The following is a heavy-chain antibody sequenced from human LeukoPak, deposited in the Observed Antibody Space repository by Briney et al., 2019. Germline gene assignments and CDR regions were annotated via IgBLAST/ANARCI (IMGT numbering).Heavy chain of an antibody. CDR1: GGSISSSSYY. CDR2: IYHSGST. D-gene: IGHD6-13*01. Sequence: SETLSLTCTVSGGSISSSSYYWGWIRQTPGKGLEWIASIYHSGSTFYNPSLKSRVTISVDTSKNQFSLKLSSVTAADTAVYYCAREEQLAGTGYFDYWGQGTLVTVSS. J-gene: IGHJ4*02. V-gene: IGHV4-39*07. CDR3: AREEQLAGTGYFDY.